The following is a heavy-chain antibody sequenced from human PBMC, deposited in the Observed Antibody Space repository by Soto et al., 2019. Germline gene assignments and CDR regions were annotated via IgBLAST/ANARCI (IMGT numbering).Heavy chain of an antibody. CDR2: ISGSGDST. D-gene: IGHD3-22*01. Sequence: EVQLLESGGGLVQPGGSLRLSCAASGFTFSSYAMSWVRQAPRKGLEWVSAISGSGDSTYYADSVKGRFTISRDNSKNTLSLQMNSLRAEDTAVYYCAKDNYYSRGYYLYYFDYWGQGTLVTVSS. J-gene: IGHJ4*02. CDR1: GFTFSSYA. CDR3: AKDNYYSRGYYLYYFDY. V-gene: IGHV3-23*01.